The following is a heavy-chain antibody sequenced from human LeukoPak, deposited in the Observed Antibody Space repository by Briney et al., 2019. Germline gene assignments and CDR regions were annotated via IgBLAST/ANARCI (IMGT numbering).Heavy chain of an antibody. D-gene: IGHD2-15*01. V-gene: IGHV6-1*01. Sequence: SQTLSLTCAISGDSVSSNSAAWNWIRQSPSRGLEWLGRTYYRSKWYNDYAVSVKSRITINPDTSKNQFSLKLSSVTAADTAVYYCARGRKLGYCSGGSCYPHFFLRYWGQGTLVTVSS. CDR2: TYYRSKWYN. CDR3: ARGRKLGYCSGGSCYPHFFLRY. J-gene: IGHJ4*02. CDR1: GDSVSSNSAA.